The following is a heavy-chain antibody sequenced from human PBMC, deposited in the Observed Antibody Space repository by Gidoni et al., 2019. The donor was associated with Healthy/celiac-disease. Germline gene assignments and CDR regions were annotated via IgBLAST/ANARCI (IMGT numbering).Heavy chain of an antibody. Sequence: QVQLVQSGAEVKTPGSSVKVSCKAFGGTFSRESISWVRQAPGQGLEWMGGIIPLFGTAHYAQKFQGRVTITADEFTRTAYMELSSLRPEDTAVYYCARETGDTSGHSRPLNYWGQGTLVTVSS. CDR2: IIPLFGTA. CDR1: GGTFSRES. D-gene: IGHD3-22*01. CDR3: ARETGDTSGHSRPLNY. V-gene: IGHV1-69*01. J-gene: IGHJ4*02.